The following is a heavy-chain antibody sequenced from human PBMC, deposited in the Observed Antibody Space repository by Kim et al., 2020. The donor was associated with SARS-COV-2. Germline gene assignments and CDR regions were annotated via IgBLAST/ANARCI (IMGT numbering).Heavy chain of an antibody. V-gene: IGHV4-31*02. Sequence: KSRVTISVDTSKNQFSLKLSSVTAADTAVYYCASRCSSTSCYNRYYGMDVWGQGTTVTVSS. J-gene: IGHJ6*02. D-gene: IGHD2-2*02. CDR3: ASRCSSTSCYNRYYGMDV.